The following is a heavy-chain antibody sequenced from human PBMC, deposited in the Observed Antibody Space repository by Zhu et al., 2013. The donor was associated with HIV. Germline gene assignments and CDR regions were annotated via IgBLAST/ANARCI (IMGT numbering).Heavy chain of an antibody. CDR1: GGTFSSYA. D-gene: IGHD6-19*01. J-gene: IGHJ6*02. V-gene: IGHV1-69*01. Sequence: QVQLVQSGAEVKKPGSSVKVSCKASGGTFSSYAISWVRQAPGQGLEWMGGIIPIFGTANYAQKFQGRVTITADESTSTAYMELSSLRSEDTAVYYCVILAVAGFYYYYGMDVWGQGTTVTVSS. CDR3: VILAVAGFYYYYGMDV. CDR2: IIPIFGTA.